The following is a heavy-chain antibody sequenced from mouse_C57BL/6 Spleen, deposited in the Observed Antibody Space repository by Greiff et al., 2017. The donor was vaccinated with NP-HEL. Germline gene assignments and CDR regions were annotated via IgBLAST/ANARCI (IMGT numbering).Heavy chain of an antibody. Sequence: VMLVESEGGLVQPGSSMKLSCTASGFTFSDYYMAWVRQVPEKGLEWVANINYDGSSTYYLDSLKSRFIISRDNAKNILYLQMSSLKSEDTDAYYCAREGIYDYDGGIAYWGQGTLVTVSA. D-gene: IGHD2-4*01. V-gene: IGHV5-16*01. CDR1: GFTFSDYY. J-gene: IGHJ3*01. CDR2: INYDGSST. CDR3: AREGIYDYDGGIAY.